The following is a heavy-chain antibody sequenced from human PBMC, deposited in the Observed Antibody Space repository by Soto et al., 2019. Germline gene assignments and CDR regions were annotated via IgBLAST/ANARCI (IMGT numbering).Heavy chain of an antibody. CDR2: IKQDGSEK. V-gene: IGHV3-7*02. CDR3: SKGLSITMVRGSVLDAFDI. J-gene: IGHJ3*02. D-gene: IGHD3-10*01. CDR1: GFTFSSYW. Sequence: GGSLRLSCAASGFTFSSYWMSWVRQAPGKGLEWVANIKQDGSEKYYVDSVKGRFTISRDNSKNTLYLQMNSLRAEDTAVYYCSKGLSITMVRGSVLDAFDIWGQGTMVTVSS.